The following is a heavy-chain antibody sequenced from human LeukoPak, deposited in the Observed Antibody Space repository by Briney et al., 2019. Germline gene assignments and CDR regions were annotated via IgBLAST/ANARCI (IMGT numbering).Heavy chain of an antibody. CDR1: GGSISSYY. J-gene: IGHJ5*02. CDR3: AREGSRGGPFDP. D-gene: IGHD5-12*01. CDR2: IYYSGST. V-gene: IGHV4-59*01. Sequence: RSSETLSLTCTVSGGSISSYYWSWIRQPPGKGLEWIGYIYYSGSTNYNPSLKSRVTISVDTSKNQFSLKLNSVTAAATAVYYCAREGSRGGPFDPWGQGTLVTVSS.